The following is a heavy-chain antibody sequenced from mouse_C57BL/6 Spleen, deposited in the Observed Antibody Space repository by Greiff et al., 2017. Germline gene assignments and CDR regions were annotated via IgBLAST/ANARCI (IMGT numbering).Heavy chain of an antibody. D-gene: IGHD2-3*01. Sequence: QVQLQQSGAELVRPGASVKLSCKASGYTFTDYYINWVKQRPGQGLEWIARIYPGSGNTYYNEKFKGKATLTAEKSSSTAYMQLSSLTSEDSAVYFCARSHEGYWFAYWGQGTLVTVSA. CDR3: ARSHEGYWFAY. CDR1: GYTFTDYY. V-gene: IGHV1-76*01. J-gene: IGHJ3*01. CDR2: IYPGSGNT.